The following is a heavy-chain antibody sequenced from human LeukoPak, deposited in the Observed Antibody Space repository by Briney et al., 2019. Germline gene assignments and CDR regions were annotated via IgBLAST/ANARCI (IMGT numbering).Heavy chain of an antibody. D-gene: IGHD3-22*01. CDR3: AIADYYDSSGYYRY. Sequence: PGGSLRPSCAASGFTFDDYAMHWVRQAPGKGLEWVSGISWNSGSIGYADSVKGRFTISRDNAKNSLYLQMNSLRAEDTALYYCAIADYYDSSGYYRYWGQGTLVTVSS. CDR1: GFTFDDYA. J-gene: IGHJ4*02. V-gene: IGHV3-9*01. CDR2: ISWNSGSI.